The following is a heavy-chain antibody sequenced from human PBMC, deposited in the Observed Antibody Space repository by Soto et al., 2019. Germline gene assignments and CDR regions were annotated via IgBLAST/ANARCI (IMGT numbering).Heavy chain of an antibody. V-gene: IGHV1-69*06. D-gene: IGHD2-15*01. CDR1: GGTFSSYA. J-gene: IGHJ6*02. CDR2: IIPIFGTA. CDR3: ARYCRGGSCSATDYYYGMDV. Sequence: SVKVSCKASGGTFSSYAISWVRQAPGQGLEWMGGIIPIFGTANYAQKFQCRVTITADKSTSTAYMELSSLRSEDTAVYYCARYCRGGSCSATDYYYGMDVWGQGTTVTVSS.